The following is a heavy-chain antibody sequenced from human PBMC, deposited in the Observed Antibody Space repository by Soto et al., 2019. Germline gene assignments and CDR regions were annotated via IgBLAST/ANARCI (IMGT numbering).Heavy chain of an antibody. J-gene: IGHJ3*02. CDR1: GGSISKYY. V-gene: IGHV4-59*08. Sequence: QVQLQESGPGLVKPSETLSLTCTVSGGSISKYYWTWIRQPPGKGLEWLGYTHYSGNTNFNPSLNSRVTIPVDTSNNQFSLKLRSVTAADTALYYCARLVAGVDNRSGSNRAFDIWGQGTMVTVSS. CDR2: THYSGNT. D-gene: IGHD3-22*01. CDR3: ARLVAGVDNRSGSNRAFDI.